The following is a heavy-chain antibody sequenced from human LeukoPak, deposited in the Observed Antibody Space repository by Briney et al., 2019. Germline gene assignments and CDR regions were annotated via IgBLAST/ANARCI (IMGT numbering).Heavy chain of an antibody. Sequence: GGSLRLSCAASGFTFSSYGMHWVRQAPGKGLEWVAAIWYDGSNKYYADSVKGRFTISRDNSKNTLYLQMNSLRAEDTAVYYCARDHDYGDYAISYYFDYWGQGTLVTVSS. V-gene: IGHV3-33*01. J-gene: IGHJ4*02. CDR1: GFTFSSYG. CDR3: ARDHDYGDYAISYYFDY. D-gene: IGHD4-17*01. CDR2: IWYDGSNK.